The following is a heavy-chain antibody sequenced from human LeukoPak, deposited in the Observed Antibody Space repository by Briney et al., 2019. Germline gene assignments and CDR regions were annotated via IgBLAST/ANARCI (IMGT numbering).Heavy chain of an antibody. D-gene: IGHD3-22*01. CDR2: IIPILGTA. CDR1: GGTFSSYT. Sequence: ASVKVSCKASGGTFSSYTISWVRQAPGQGLEWMGRIIPILGTANYAQKFQGRVTITADKSTSTAYMELSSLRSEDTAVYYCARGPYYDSSGYVLDYWGQGTLVTVSS. V-gene: IGHV1-69*08. CDR3: ARGPYYDSSGYVLDY. J-gene: IGHJ4*02.